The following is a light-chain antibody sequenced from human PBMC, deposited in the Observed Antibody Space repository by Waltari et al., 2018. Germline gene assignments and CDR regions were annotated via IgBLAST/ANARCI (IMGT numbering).Light chain of an antibody. CDR3: ISYAGSDNLV. Sequence: QSALTQPPSASGSPGQSVTISCTGISSDVGGYTYVSWYQQHPGKAPKLMIYEVTRRPSGVPVPFSGSKSGNTASLTVSGLQADDEADYYCISYAGSDNLVFGGGTKLTVL. V-gene: IGLV2-8*01. CDR1: SSDVGGYTY. J-gene: IGLJ2*01. CDR2: EVT.